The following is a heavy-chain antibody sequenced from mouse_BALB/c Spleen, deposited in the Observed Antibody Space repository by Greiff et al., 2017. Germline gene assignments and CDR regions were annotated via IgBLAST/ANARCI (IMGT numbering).Heavy chain of an antibody. Sequence: EVKVVESGGGLVQPGGSLRLSCATSGFTFTDYYMSWVRQPPGKALEWLGFIRNKANGYTTEYSASVKGRFTISRDNSQSILYLQMNTLRAEDSATYYCARDLYYGYDDAMDYWGQGTSVTVSS. CDR3: ARDLYYGYDDAMDY. CDR1: GFTFTDYY. D-gene: IGHD2-2*01. J-gene: IGHJ4*01. CDR2: IRNKANGYTT. V-gene: IGHV7-3*02.